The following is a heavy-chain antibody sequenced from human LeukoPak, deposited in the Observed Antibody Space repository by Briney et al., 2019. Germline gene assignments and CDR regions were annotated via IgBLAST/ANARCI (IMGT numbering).Heavy chain of an antibody. V-gene: IGHV4-34*01. D-gene: IGHD4-23*01. Sequence: NPSETLSLTCAVYGGSFSGYYWSWIRQPPGKGLEWIGEINHSGSTNYNPSLKSRVTISVDTSKNQFSLKLSSVTAADTAVYYCARTPTVVSYYWYFDLWGRGTLVTVSS. CDR2: INHSGST. J-gene: IGHJ2*01. CDR1: GGSFSGYY. CDR3: ARTPTVVSYYWYFDL.